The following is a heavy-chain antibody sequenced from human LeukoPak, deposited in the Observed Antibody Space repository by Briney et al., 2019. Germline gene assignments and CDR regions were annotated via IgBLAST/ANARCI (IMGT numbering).Heavy chain of an antibody. J-gene: IGHJ5*02. CDR3: AKFLRRTILGFPNWFDP. D-gene: IGHD2/OR15-2a*01. V-gene: IGHV4-30-2*01. CDR2: IYHSEST. Sequence: PSQTLSLTCAVSGGSISSGGYSWSWIRQPPGKGLEWIGSIYHSESTYYNPSLKSRVTISVDRSKNLFSLKLTSVTAADTAVYYCAKFLRRTILGFPNWFDPWGQGTLVTVSS. CDR1: GGSISSGGYS.